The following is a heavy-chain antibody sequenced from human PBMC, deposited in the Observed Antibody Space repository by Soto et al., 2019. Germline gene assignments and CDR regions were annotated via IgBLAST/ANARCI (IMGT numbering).Heavy chain of an antibody. CDR1: GYTFTGYY. V-gene: IGHV1-2*04. CDR3: ARASEYYGSGIRLKDAFDI. Sequence: QVQLVQSGAEVKKPGASVKVSCQASGYTFTGYYMHWVRQAPGQGLEWMGWINPNSGGTNYAQKFQGWVTMTRETSISTAYMELRRLRSDDTAVYFCARASEYYGSGIRLKDAFDIWGQGTMVTVSS. D-gene: IGHD3-10*01. CDR2: INPNSGGT. J-gene: IGHJ3*02.